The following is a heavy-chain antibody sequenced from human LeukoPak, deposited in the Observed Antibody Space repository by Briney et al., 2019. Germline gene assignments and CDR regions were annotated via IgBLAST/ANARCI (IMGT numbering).Heavy chain of an antibody. CDR3: XXXXQWDPRYXXX. J-gene: IGHJ4*03. CDR1: GFTFSSYA. CDR2: ISGGGGST. Sequence: GGSLRLSCAASGFTFSSYAMNWVRQAPXKGLEWVSGISGGGGSTYYADSVKGXFTISRDNSNNTLYLQVNSLRAEDTPVYSXXXXXQWDPRYXXXWGXGXLVTXSS. V-gene: IGHV3-23*01. D-gene: IGHD1-26*01.